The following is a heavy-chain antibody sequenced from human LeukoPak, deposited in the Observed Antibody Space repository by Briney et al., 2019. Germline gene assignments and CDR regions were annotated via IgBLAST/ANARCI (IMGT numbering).Heavy chain of an antibody. D-gene: IGHD3-22*01. CDR1: GGTFSSYA. Sequence: GASVKVSYKASGGTFSSYAISWVRQAPGQWLEWMGGIIPIFGTANYAQKFQGRVTITADESTSTAFMELSSLRSEDTAVYNCARDSDPPRAMGLLGGAFDIWGQGTMVTVSS. V-gene: IGHV1-69*13. CDR2: IIPIFGTA. CDR3: ARDSDPPRAMGLLGGAFDI. J-gene: IGHJ3*02.